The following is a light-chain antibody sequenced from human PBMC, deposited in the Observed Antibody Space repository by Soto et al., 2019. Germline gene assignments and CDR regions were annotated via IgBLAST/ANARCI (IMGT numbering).Light chain of an antibody. J-gene: IGLJ2*01. CDR1: SSNIGSNH. V-gene: IGLV1-47*01. CDR2: RDS. Sequence: QSVLTQPPSASGTPGQRVTISCSGNSSNIGSNHVYWYQQLPGMAPKLLIFRDSQRPSGVPDRFSGSKSGASASLAISGLRSEDEADYYCAAWGDRRRGVVFGGGTKVTVL. CDR3: AAWGDRRRGVV.